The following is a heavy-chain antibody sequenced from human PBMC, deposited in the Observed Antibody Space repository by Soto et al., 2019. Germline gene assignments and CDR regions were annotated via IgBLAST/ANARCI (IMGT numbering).Heavy chain of an antibody. Sequence: SETLSLTCAVYGVSFSGYYWSWIRQPPGKGLEWIGEINHSGSTNYNPSLKSRVTISVDTSKNQFSLKLSSVTPADRVVYYCARQGFGALQGLVDVGGQGTTATVSS. J-gene: IGHJ6*02. CDR3: ARQGFGALQGLVDV. CDR1: GVSFSGYY. D-gene: IGHD3-10*01. CDR2: INHSGST. V-gene: IGHV4-34*01.